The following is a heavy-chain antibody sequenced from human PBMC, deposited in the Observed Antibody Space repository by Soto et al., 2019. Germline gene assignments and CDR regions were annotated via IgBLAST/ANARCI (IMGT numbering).Heavy chain of an antibody. D-gene: IGHD2-15*01. V-gene: IGHV4-4*02. J-gene: IGHJ4*02. CDR2: IYHNGIT. CDR3: ASPYPYFRGGRCRLD. Sequence: SETPSLTCRVPGTSISSAYWWAWVRQSPGKGLEWIGEIYHNGITKYNPSLKSRVSMSIDKSNNQFSLKLTSVTAADTAVYYCASPYPYFRGGRCRLDWGQGTLVTVTS. CDR1: GTSISSAYW.